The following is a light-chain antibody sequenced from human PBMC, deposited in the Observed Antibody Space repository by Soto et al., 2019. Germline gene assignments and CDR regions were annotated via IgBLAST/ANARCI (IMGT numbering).Light chain of an antibody. CDR1: SSDVGGYNF. J-gene: IGLJ1*01. V-gene: IGLV2-14*01. Sequence: QSVLTQPASVSGSPGQSIGISCTGTSSDVGGYNFVSWYQQHPGEAPKLIIHEVTNRPSGVSDRFSGSKSGNTASLTISGLQADDEADYYCSSHTAHNPRVFVRVTNVTVL. CDR2: EVT. CDR3: SSHTAHNPRV.